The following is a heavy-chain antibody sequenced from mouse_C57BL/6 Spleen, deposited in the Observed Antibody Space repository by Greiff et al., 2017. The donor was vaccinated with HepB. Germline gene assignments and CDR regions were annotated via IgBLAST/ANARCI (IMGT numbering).Heavy chain of an antibody. Sequence: QVTLKVSGPGILQPSQTLSLTCSFSGFSLSTFGMGVGWIRQPSGKGLEWLAHIWWDDDKYYNPALKSRLTISKDTSKNQVFLKIANVDTADTATYYCARIATYSNYVHWYFDVWGTGTTVTVSS. CDR1: GFSLSTFGMG. V-gene: IGHV8-8*01. D-gene: IGHD2-5*01. CDR3: ARIATYSNYVHWYFDV. CDR2: IWWDDDK. J-gene: IGHJ1*03.